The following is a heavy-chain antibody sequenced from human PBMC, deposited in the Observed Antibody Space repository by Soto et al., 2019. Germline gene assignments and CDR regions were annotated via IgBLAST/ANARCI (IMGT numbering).Heavy chain of an antibody. CDR1: GGTFSSYA. CDR3: ARKAAAGLGHDY. J-gene: IGHJ4*02. CDR2: IIPIFGTA. V-gene: IGHV1-69*13. Sequence: SVRVSCKASGGTFSSYAISWVRQAPGQGLEWMGGIIPIFGTANYAQKFQGRVTITADESTSTAYMELSSLRSEDTAVYYCARKAAAGLGHDYWGQGTLVTVSS. D-gene: IGHD6-13*01.